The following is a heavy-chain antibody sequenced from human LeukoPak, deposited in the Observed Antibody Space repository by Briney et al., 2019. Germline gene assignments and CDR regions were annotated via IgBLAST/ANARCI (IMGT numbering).Heavy chain of an antibody. D-gene: IGHD1-26*01. V-gene: IGHV1-8*03. CDR1: GYTFTSYA. J-gene: IGHJ4*02. CDR3: ARWRYSGSYYDY. CDR2: MNPNSGNT. Sequence: ASVKVSCKASGYTFTSYAMNWVRQAPGQGLEWMGWMNPNSGNTGYAQKFQGRVTITRNTSISTAYMELSSLRSEDTAVYYCARWRYSGSYYDYWGQGTLVTVSS.